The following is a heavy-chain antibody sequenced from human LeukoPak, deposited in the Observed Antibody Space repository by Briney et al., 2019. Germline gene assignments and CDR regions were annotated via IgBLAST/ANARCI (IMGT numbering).Heavy chain of an antibody. V-gene: IGHV4-59*11. CDR2: IYYSGST. Sequence: SETLSLTCTVSGGSISSHYWSWIRQPPGKGLEWIGYIYYSGSTNYNPSLKSRVTISVDTSKNQFSLKLSSVTAADTAVYYCARDRVIREGYYYYYMDVWGKGTTVTVSS. J-gene: IGHJ6*03. D-gene: IGHD2-21*01. CDR1: GGSISSHY. CDR3: ARDRVIREGYYYYYMDV.